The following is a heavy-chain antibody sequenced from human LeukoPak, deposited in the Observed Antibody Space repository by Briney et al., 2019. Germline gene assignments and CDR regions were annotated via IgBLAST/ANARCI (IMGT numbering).Heavy chain of an antibody. D-gene: IGHD3-3*01. CDR2: INPNSGGT. Sequence: ASVKVSCKASGYTFTGYYMHWVRQAPGRGLEWMGWINPNSGGTNYAQKFQGRVTMTRDTSINTAYMELSRLRSDDTAVYYCARDTLRFLEWLNWGQGTLVTVSS. J-gene: IGHJ4*02. CDR1: GYTFTGYY. CDR3: ARDTLRFLEWLN. V-gene: IGHV1-2*02.